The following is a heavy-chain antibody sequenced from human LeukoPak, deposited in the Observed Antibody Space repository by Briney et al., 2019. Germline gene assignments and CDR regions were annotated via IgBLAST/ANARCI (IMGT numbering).Heavy chain of an antibody. D-gene: IGHD1-20*01. Sequence: GGSLRLSCAASGFTFSSYSINWVRQAPGKGLEWVSSISSSSSYIYYADSVKGRFTISRDNAKNSLYLQMNSLRAEDTAVYYCAREGITGTTSFDYWGQGTLVTVSS. V-gene: IGHV3-21*01. CDR3: AREGITGTTSFDY. CDR2: ISSSSSYI. CDR1: GFTFSSYS. J-gene: IGHJ4*02.